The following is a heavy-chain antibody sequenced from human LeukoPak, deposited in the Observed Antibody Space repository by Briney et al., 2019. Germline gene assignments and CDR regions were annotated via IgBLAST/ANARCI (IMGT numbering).Heavy chain of an antibody. CDR2: INPNSGGT. D-gene: IGHD4-11*01. V-gene: IGHV1-2*06. J-gene: IGHJ4*02. CDR1: GYTFTSYG. CDR3: ARGFGSNPPQGPFFDY. Sequence: ASVKVSCKASGYTFTSYGISWVRQAPGQGLEWMGRINPNSGGTNYAQKFQGRVTMTRDTSISTAYMELSRLRSDDTAVYYCARGFGSNPPQGPFFDYWGQGTLVTVSS.